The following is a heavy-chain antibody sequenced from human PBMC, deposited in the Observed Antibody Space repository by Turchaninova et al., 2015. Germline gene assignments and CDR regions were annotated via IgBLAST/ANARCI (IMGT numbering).Heavy chain of an antibody. Sequence: QVQLQQWGAGLLKPSETLSLTCAVYGGSFSGYYWSWIRQPPGKGLEWIGEITHSGSTNSNPSLKRRVTISVDKSKKQFFLKLSSVTAADTAVYFCARSCSAGNCYSGVWGQGTMVTVSS. CDR1: GGSFSGYY. V-gene: IGHV4-34*01. CDR3: ARSCSAGNCYSGV. CDR2: ITHSGST. J-gene: IGHJ3*01. D-gene: IGHD2-15*01.